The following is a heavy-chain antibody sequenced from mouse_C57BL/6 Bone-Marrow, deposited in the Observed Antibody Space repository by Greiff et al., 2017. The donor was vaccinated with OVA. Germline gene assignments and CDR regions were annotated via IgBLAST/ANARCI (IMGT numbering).Heavy chain of an antibody. CDR1: GFNIKDDY. CDR2: IDPENGDT. V-gene: IGHV14-4*01. CDR3: TTLEDDGLDY. Sequence: VQLQQSGAELVRPGASVKLSCTASGFNIKDDYMHWVKQRPEQGLEWIGWIDPENGDTEYAPKFQGKATITADTSSNTAYLQLSSLTSEDAAVYYCTTLEDDGLDYWGQGTTLTVSS. J-gene: IGHJ2*01.